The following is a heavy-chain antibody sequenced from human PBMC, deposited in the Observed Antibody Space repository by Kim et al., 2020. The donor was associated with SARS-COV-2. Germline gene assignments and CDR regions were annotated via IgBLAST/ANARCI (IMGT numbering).Heavy chain of an antibody. V-gene: IGHV3-48*02. D-gene: IGHD3-16*01. CDR3: VRDRMGGAFDM. CDR1: GFTFSAYD. J-gene: IGHJ3*02. CDR2: ITKSSTTI. Sequence: GGSLRLSCATSGFTFSAYDMNWVRQAPGKGLEWLSFITKSSTTIYYADSVEGRSTISRDNAKNSLFLQMNSLRDEDTALYYCVRDRMGGAFDMWGQGTVVTVSS.